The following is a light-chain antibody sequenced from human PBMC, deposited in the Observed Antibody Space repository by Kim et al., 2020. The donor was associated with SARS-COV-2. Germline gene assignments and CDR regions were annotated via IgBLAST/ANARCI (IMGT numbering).Light chain of an antibody. CDR2: AAS. CDR3: QQLNSYPLT. Sequence: IQLTQSPSSLSASVGDRVTITCRASQGISSYLAWYQQKPGKAPKLLIYAASTLQSGVPSRFSCSGSGTDFTLTISSLQPEDFATYYGQQLNSYPLTFGGGTKVDIK. CDR1: QGISSY. J-gene: IGKJ4*01. V-gene: IGKV1-9*01.